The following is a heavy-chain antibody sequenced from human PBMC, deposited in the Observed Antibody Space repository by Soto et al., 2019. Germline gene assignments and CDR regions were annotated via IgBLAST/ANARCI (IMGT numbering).Heavy chain of an antibody. V-gene: IGHV4-39*01. Sequence: SETLSLTCTVSGGSISSNSYYWGWIRQPPGKGLEWIGSIYYSGSTYYNPSLKSRVTISVDTSKNQFSLKLSSVTAADTAVYYCARGLWFGGPSGDWGQGTLVTVSS. D-gene: IGHD3-10*01. CDR2: IYYSGST. CDR3: ARGLWFGGPSGD. J-gene: IGHJ4*02. CDR1: GGSISSNSYY.